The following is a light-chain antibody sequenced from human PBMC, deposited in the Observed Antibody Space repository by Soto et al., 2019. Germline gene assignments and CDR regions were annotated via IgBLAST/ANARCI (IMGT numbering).Light chain of an antibody. V-gene: IGLV1-44*01. CDR1: NSNIESNT. J-gene: IGLJ2*01. Sequence: QSVLTQPPSASGTPGQRVTISCSGSNSNIESNTVNWYQQLPGTAPKLLIYSNNQRPSGVPDRFSGSKSGTSASLAISGLQSYDEADYYCAAWDDSLNGHVVFGGGTKLTVL. CDR2: SNN. CDR3: AAWDDSLNGHVV.